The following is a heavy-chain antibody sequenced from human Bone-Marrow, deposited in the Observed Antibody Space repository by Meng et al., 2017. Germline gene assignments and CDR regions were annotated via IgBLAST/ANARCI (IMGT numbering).Heavy chain of an antibody. J-gene: IGHJ1*01. CDR1: GGSFSGYY. Sequence: HVSLPQWGRGLFKPSETLSLTCAVYGGSFSGYYWSWIRQPPGKGLEWIGEINHSGSTNYNPSLKSRVTISVDTSKNQFSLKLSSVTAADTAVYYCARGTRPLLFQHWGQGTLVTVSS. CDR2: INHSGST. D-gene: IGHD1-1*01. CDR3: ARGTRPLLFQH. V-gene: IGHV4-34*01.